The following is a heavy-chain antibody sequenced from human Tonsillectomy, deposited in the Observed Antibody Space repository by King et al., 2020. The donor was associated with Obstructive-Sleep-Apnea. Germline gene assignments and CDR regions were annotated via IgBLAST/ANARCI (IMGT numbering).Heavy chain of an antibody. D-gene: IGHD3-10*01. V-gene: IGHV5-51*01. CDR2: IYPGDSDT. Sequence: VQLVESGAEVKKPGESLKISCKGSGYSFTSYWIGWVRQMPGKGLEWMGIIYPGDSDTRYSPSFQGQVTISVDKSISTASLQWSSLKASDTAIYYCAGLGDVSTWYDNWFDPWGQGTLVTVSS. J-gene: IGHJ5*02. CDR1: GYSFTSYW. CDR3: AGLGDVSTWYDNWFDP.